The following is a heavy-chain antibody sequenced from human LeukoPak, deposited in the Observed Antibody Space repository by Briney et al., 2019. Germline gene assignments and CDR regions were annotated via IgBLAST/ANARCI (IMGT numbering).Heavy chain of an antibody. J-gene: IGHJ4*02. CDR3: AKDHNSGSREWLLQMYFDY. CDR2: IWYDGSNK. CDR1: GFTFSSYG. D-gene: IGHD3-3*01. V-gene: IGHV3-30*02. Sequence: PGGSLRLSCAASGFTFSSYGMHWVRQAPGKGLEWVAVIWYDGSNKYYADSVKGRFTISRDNSKNTLYLQMNSLRAEDTAVYYCAKDHNSGSREWLLQMYFDYWGQGTLVTVSS.